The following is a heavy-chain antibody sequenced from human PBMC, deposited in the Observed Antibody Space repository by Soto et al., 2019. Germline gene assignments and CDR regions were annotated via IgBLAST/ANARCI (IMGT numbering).Heavy chain of an antibody. Sequence: QVQLVQSGAEVKKPGSSVRVSCKASGDTFSNFNSYNISWVRQGHGQGLEWMGGIIPLFNTPTYAQNFQARVQISADKTTNTSYMELTSLTSEDAAVYYCAALTTLQISGYGTRRSSGMDVWVQGTTV. CDR2: IIPLFNTP. D-gene: IGHD5-12*01. CDR1: GDTFSNFNSYN. CDR3: AALTTLQISGYGTRRSSGMDV. V-gene: IGHV1-69*06. J-gene: IGHJ6*01.